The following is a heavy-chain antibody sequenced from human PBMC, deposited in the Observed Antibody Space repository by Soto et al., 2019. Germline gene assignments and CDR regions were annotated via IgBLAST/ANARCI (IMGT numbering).Heavy chain of an antibody. CDR1: VYSFTSYW. D-gene: IGHD3-22*01. J-gene: IGHJ5*02. CDR3: ASRVYYYDSSGLYNWFDP. Sequence: GGSLKLSCKGSVYSFTSYWIGWVRQMPGKGLEWMGIIYPGDSDTRYSPSFQGQVTISADKSISTAYLQWSSLKASDTAMYYCASRVYYYDSSGLYNWFDPWGQGTLVTVSS. CDR2: IYPGDSDT. V-gene: IGHV5-51*01.